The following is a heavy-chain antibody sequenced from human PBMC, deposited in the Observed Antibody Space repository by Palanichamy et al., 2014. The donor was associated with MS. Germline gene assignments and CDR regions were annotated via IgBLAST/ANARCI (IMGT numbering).Heavy chain of an antibody. V-gene: IGHV3-33*01. CDR2: IWFDGTNT. D-gene: IGHD2-15*01. Sequence: QVQLVESGGGVVQPGRSLRLSCVASGFNFNTYGMHWVRQAPGKGLEWVAVIWFDGTNTYYADSVRGRFAISRDNTKNTLYLQMNSLRAEDTAVYYCAGSSGGSWAPRGWGQGTLVTVSS. CDR3: AGSSGGSWAPRG. CDR1: GFNFNTYG. J-gene: IGHJ4*02.